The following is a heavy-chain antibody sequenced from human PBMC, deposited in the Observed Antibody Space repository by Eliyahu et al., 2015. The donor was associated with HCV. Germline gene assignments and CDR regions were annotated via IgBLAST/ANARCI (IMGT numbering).Heavy chain of an antibody. V-gene: IGHV4-59*01. CDR2: IHYSGST. J-gene: IGHJ5*02. CDR1: GGPITTYX. D-gene: IGHD6-19*01. Sequence: QVQLQESGPGLVKPSETLSXTCTXSGGPITTYXWSWIRKAPGKGLEWXGCIHYSGSTNYNPSLKSRVTISLXTSKNQFSLKLTSVTAADTAVYFCASGGGGIAVAGTGGWFDPWGQGTLVTVSS. CDR3: ASGGGGIAVAGTGGWFDP.